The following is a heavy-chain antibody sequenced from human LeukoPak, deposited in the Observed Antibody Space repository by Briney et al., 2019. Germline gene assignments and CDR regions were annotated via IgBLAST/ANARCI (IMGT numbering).Heavy chain of an antibody. CDR3: ARGITIFGVVNLGLNWFDP. J-gene: IGHJ5*02. D-gene: IGHD3-3*01. CDR2: IYPSGST. Sequence: PSETLSLTCTVSGGSISSGSYYWSWIRQPAGKGLDWVGHIYPSGSTNYNPSLKSRVTISIDTSKNQFSLKLSSVTAADTAVYYCARGITIFGVVNLGLNWFDPWGQGTLVTVSS. CDR1: GGSISSGSYY. V-gene: IGHV4-61*09.